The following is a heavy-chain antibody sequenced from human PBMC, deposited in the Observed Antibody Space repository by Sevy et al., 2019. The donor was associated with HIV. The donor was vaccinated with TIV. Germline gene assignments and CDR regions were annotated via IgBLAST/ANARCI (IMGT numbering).Heavy chain of an antibody. CDR3: ARGGLVYPRGYSYGFDY. Sequence: SETLSLTCAVYGGSFSGYYWSWIRQPPGKGLEWIGEINHSGSTNYNPSLKSRVTISVDTSKNQFSLKLSSVTAADTAVYYCARGGLVYPRGYSYGFDYWGQGTLVTVSS. CDR1: GGSFSGYY. V-gene: IGHV4-34*01. D-gene: IGHD5-18*01. CDR2: INHSGST. J-gene: IGHJ4*02.